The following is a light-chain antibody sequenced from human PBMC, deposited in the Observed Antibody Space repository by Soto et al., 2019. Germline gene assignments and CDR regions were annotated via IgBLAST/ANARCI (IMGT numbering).Light chain of an antibody. CDR2: GAS. CDR1: QSVSSSY. V-gene: IGKV3-20*01. Sequence: IVLTQSPGTLSLSPGERAPLSCWASQSVSSSYLAWYQQKPGQAPRLRIYGASSRATGIPERFSGSGSGTDFTLTISRLEPEDFAVYYCQQYGSSPSTVGQGTKVDSK. CDR3: QQYGSSPST. J-gene: IGKJ1*01.